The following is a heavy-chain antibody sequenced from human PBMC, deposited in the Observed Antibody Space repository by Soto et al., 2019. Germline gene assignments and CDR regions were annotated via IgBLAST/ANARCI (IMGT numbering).Heavy chain of an antibody. V-gene: IGHV1-18*01. CDR2: ISAYNGNT. CDR1: GYTFTSYG. D-gene: IGHD3-3*01. Sequence: ASVKVSCKASGYTFTSYGISWVRQAPGQGLEWMGWISAYNGNTNYAQKLQGRVTTTTDTSTSTAYMELRSLRSDDTAVYYCARDRDVLRFLEWLSSSYYYYYGMDVWGQGTTVTVSS. J-gene: IGHJ6*02. CDR3: ARDRDVLRFLEWLSSSYYYYYGMDV.